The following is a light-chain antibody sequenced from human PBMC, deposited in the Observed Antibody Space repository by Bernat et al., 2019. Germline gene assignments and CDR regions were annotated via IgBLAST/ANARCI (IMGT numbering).Light chain of an antibody. CDR2: SSS. J-gene: IGKJ4*01. CDR1: QSISSY. CDR3: QQSYTTPLT. Sequence: DIQMTQSPSSLSASVGDRVTITCRASQSISSYLNWYQHKPGKAPRLLIYSSSRSLSGVPSRFSGGGSGTDFTLTISNLQAEDLATYYCQQSYTTPLTFGGGTKLEIK. V-gene: IGKV1-39*01.